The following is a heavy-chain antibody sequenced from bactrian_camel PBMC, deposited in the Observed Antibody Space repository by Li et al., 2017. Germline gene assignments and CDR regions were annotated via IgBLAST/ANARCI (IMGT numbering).Heavy chain of an antibody. CDR1: GYTGSSYC. CDR3: AALNSSAGGRFAWCSDF. CDR2: IDSDGST. D-gene: IGHD1*01. Sequence: HVQLVESGGGSAQVGESLKLSCATSGYTGSSYCMGWYRQAPGKEREGVAGIDSDGSTNYADSVKGRFSISHDVTKNTVYLQMDSLKADDTGMYYCAALNSSAGGRFAWCSDFRGRGTQVTVS. V-gene: IGHV3S53*01. J-gene: IGHJ4*01.